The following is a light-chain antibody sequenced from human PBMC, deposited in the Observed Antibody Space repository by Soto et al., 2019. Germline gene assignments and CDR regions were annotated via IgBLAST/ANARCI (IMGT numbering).Light chain of an antibody. Sequence: SYELTQPPSVSVAPGQTARITCGGNNIGSKSVHWYQQKPGQAPVLVVYDDSDRPSGIPERFSGSNSGNTATLTISRVEAGDEADYYCQVWDSSSDHACDVFGTGTKLTVL. J-gene: IGLJ1*01. V-gene: IGLV3-21*02. CDR1: NIGSKS. CDR3: QVWDSSSDHACDV. CDR2: DDS.